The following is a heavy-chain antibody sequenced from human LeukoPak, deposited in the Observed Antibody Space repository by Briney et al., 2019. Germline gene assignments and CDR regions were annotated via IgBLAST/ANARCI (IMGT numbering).Heavy chain of an antibody. CDR2: FSWNSGSI. J-gene: IGHJ4*02. D-gene: IGHD3-10*01. CDR1: GFKFDDYG. CDR3: AKKGDRFGEFFEH. Sequence: GGSLRLSCAASGFKFDDYGMHWVRQAPGKGLEWVSHFSWNSGSIDYADSVKGRFTISRDNVKNFLYLQMDSLREEDTALYYCAKKGDRFGEFFEHWGQGMFVTVSS. V-gene: IGHV3-9*01.